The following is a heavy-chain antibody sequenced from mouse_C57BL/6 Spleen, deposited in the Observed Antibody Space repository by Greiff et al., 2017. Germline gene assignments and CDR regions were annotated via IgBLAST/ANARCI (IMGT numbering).Heavy chain of an antibody. J-gene: IGHJ4*01. Sequence: QVQLKQPGAELVKPGASVKMSCKASGYTFTSYWITWVKQRPGQGLEWIGDIYPGSGSTNYNEKFKSKATLTVDTSSSTAYMQLSSLTSEDSAVYYCARRGDYDYDAMDYWGQGTSVTVSS. CDR3: ARRGDYDYDAMDY. D-gene: IGHD1-1*02. CDR1: GYTFTSYW. V-gene: IGHV1-55*01. CDR2: IYPGSGST.